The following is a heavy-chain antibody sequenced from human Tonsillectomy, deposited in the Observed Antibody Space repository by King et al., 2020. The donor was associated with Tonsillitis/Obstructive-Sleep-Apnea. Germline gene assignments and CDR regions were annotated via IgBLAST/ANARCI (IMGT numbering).Heavy chain of an antibody. CDR3: ARRGGHFDY. CDR1: GGSISSSSYY. J-gene: IGHJ4*02. Sequence: QLQESGPGLVKPSETLSLTCTVSGGSISSSSYYWGWIRQPPGKGLEWIGSIYYSVSTYYHPSLKSRDTISVDTSKNQFSLKLRSVTAADTAVYYCARRGGHFDYWGQGTLVTVSS. CDR2: IYYSVST. D-gene: IGHD3-16*01. V-gene: IGHV4-39*01.